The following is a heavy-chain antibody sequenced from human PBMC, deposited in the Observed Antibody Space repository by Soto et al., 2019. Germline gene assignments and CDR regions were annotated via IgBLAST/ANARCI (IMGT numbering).Heavy chain of an antibody. CDR2: LYDVDGS. D-gene: IGHD1-1*01. CDR1: GLTVSGKKY. CDR3: ATWHEREHAYDV. J-gene: IGHJ3*01. V-gene: IGHV3-53*01. Sequence: GSLRLSCAASGLTVSGKKYVAWVRQAPGKGLEWVSALYDVDGSFYADSVKGRFTTSSDSSKTTVYLQMNGLRPDDTAVYYCATWHEREHAYDVWGQGTTVTVSS.